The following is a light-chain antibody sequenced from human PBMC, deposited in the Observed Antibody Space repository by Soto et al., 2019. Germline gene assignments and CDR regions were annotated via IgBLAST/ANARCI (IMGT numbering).Light chain of an antibody. CDR1: QSVSSN. CDR2: GAS. V-gene: IGKV3-15*01. Sequence: EIVMTQSPSTLSVSPGERATLSCVASQSVSSNLAWYQQKPGQAPRLLIYGASTRATGIPDRFSGSGSGTEFTLTISSLQSEDFAAYFCQQYDNWPLTFGGGTKVDIK. J-gene: IGKJ4*01. CDR3: QQYDNWPLT.